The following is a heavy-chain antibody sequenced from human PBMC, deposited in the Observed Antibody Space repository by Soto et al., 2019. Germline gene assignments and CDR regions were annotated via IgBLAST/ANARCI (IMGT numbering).Heavy chain of an antibody. CDR2: ISSSSSVI. Sequence: EVQLVESGGGLVQPGGSLRLSCATSGFILSDCAMNWVRQAPGKGLEWVSYISSSSSVIDYADSVKGRXTXXXXNARXXXXXXXXXXXXXXXXXXYCARDLSWGSNWYYYMDVWGKGTTVTVSS. V-gene: IGHV3-48*01. J-gene: IGHJ6*03. CDR1: GFILSDCA. CDR3: ARDLSWGSNWYYYMDV. D-gene: IGHD7-27*01.